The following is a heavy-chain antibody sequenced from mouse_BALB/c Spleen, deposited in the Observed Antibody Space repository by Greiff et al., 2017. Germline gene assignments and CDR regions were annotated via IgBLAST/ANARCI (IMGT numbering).Heavy chain of an antibody. Sequence: EVMLVESGGGLVQPGGSLRLSCATSGFTFTDYYMSWVRQPPGNALEWLGFIRNKANGYTTEYSAYVKGRFTISRDNSQSILYLQMNTLRAEDSATYYCARDMPMGGFAYWGQGTLVTVSA. CDR2: IRNKANGYTT. V-gene: IGHV7-3*02. CDR3: ARDMPMGGFAY. J-gene: IGHJ3*01. CDR1: GFTFTDYY. D-gene: IGHD2-3*01.